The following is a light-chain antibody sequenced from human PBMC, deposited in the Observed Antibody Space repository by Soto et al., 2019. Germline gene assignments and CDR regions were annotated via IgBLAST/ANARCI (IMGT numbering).Light chain of an antibody. Sequence: EIVLTQSPGTLSLSPGERATLSCRASQSVSHNYLAWYQQKPGQSPTLLIYGASSRATGIRGRFSGSGSGTDFILTISRLESEDFAVYYWQQYDRSWTFGQGTKVDI. CDR2: GAS. V-gene: IGKV3-20*01. CDR1: QSVSHNY. CDR3: QQYDRSWT. J-gene: IGKJ1*01.